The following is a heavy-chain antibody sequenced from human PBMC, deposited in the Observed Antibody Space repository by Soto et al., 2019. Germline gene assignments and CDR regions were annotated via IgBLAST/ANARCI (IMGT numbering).Heavy chain of an antibody. Sequence: QLQLQESGPGLVKPSETLSLTCTVSNSSISSSNYHWGWIRQAPGKGLECIGSIYYSGTTYYNPSLTGLVTTSGGTSKIQFSLTLSSVTGADTAVYDCERRKNGDSSGRGEVDSWCQGTLVTVSS. CDR3: ERRKNGDSSGRGEVDS. D-gene: IGHD6-19*01. CDR1: NSSISSSNYH. CDR2: IYYSGTT. J-gene: IGHJ4*02. V-gene: IGHV4-39*01.